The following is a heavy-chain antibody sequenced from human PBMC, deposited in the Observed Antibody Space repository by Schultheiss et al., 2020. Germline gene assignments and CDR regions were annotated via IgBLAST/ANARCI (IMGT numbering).Heavy chain of an antibody. Sequence: GGSLRLSCAASGFTFSSYAMHWVRQAPGKGLEWVAVISYDGSNKYYADSVKGRFTISRDNSKNTLYLQMNSLRAEDTAVYYCARAGSSSSHYPFDYWGQGTLVTVSS. CDR1: GFTFSSYA. V-gene: IGHV3-30-3*01. J-gene: IGHJ4*02. D-gene: IGHD6-13*01. CDR2: ISYDGSNK. CDR3: ARAGSSSSHYPFDY.